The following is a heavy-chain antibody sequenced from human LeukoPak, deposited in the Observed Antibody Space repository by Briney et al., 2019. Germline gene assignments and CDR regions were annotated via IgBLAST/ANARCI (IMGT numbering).Heavy chain of an antibody. CDR1: GLTFSSYS. V-gene: IGHV3-48*01. Sequence: GGSLRLSCAASGLTFSSYSMNWVRLAPGKGLEWVSYISSSSSTIYYADSVKGRFTISRDNAKNSLYLQMNSLRAEDTAVYYCARESDILTGCPDYWGQGTLVTVSS. CDR2: ISSSSSTI. CDR3: ARESDILTGCPDY. J-gene: IGHJ4*02. D-gene: IGHD3-9*01.